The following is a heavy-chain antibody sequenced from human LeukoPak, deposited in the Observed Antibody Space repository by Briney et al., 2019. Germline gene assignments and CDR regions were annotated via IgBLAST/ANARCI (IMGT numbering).Heavy chain of an antibody. CDR1: GFAFSVYA. Sequence: PGGSLRLSCTASGFAFSVYAMSWLRQPPGKGLEWVSTINANSGTTSYAASVRGRFTISRDNSKNTLYLQLNTLRADDMATYYCAKPISGGLAVTADWFHPWGQGTLVVVSS. CDR3: AKPISGGLAVTADWFHP. D-gene: IGHD6-19*01. CDR2: INANSGTT. V-gene: IGHV3-23*01. J-gene: IGHJ5*01.